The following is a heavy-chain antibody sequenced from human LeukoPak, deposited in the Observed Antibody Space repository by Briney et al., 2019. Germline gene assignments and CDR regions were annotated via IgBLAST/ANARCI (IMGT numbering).Heavy chain of an antibody. J-gene: IGHJ5*02. V-gene: IGHV3-53*01. Sequence: GGSLRLSCAASGFTFSDHYMTWVRQAPGKGLEWVSSIYSAGATHYAESVKGRFTISRDNSKNTLYLQMNSLRAEDTAVYYCARPPSITLMVVSSWGQGTLVTVSS. CDR2: IYSAGAT. CDR1: GFTFSDHY. D-gene: IGHD3-22*01. CDR3: ARPPSITLMVVSS.